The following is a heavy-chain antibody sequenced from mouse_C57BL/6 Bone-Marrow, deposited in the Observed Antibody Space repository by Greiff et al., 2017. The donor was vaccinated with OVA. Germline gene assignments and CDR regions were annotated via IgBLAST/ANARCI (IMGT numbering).Heavy chain of an antibody. CDR1: GYTFTSYW. CDR2: IHPNSGST. D-gene: IGHD1-1*01. CDR3: ALITTVVAPFDY. J-gene: IGHJ2*01. V-gene: IGHV1-64*01. Sequence: QVQLQQPGAELVKPGASVKLSCKASGYTFTSYWMHWVKQRPGQGLEWIGMIHPNSGSTNYNEKFKSKATLTVDKSSSTAYMQLSSPTSEDSAVYYCALITTVVAPFDYWGQGTTLTVSS.